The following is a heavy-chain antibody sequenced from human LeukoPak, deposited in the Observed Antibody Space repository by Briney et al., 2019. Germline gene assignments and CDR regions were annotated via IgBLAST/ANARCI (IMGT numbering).Heavy chain of an antibody. J-gene: IGHJ6*03. D-gene: IGHD3-9*01. V-gene: IGHV4-59*01. CDR3: ARGLWKDYDILTGYPAYYMDV. Sequence: SETLSLTCTVSGGSISSYYWSWIRQPPGKGLEWIGSIYYSGSTNYNPSLKSRVTISVDTSKNQFSLKLSSVTAADTAVYYCARGLWKDYDILTGYPAYYMDVWGKGTTVTISS. CDR1: GGSISSYY. CDR2: IYYSGST.